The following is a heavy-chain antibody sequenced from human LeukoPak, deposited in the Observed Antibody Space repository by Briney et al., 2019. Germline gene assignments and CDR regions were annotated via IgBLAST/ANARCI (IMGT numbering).Heavy chain of an antibody. CDR1: GYSISSGYY. D-gene: IGHD2-2*01. Sequence: SETLSLTCAVSGYSISSGYYWGWIRQPPGKGLEWFGTIYHSGSTYYNPSLKSRVTISVDTSKNQFSLKLTSVTAADTAVYYCARVRGYCSSTICYRYYFDYWGQGTLVTVS. CDR3: ARVRGYCSSTICYRYYFDY. J-gene: IGHJ4*02. V-gene: IGHV4-38-2*01. CDR2: IYHSGST.